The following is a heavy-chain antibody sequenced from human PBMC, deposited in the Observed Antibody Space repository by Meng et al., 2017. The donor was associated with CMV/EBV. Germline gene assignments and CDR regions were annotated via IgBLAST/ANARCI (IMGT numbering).Heavy chain of an antibody. D-gene: IGHD3-22*01. Sequence: GESLKISCAASGFTFSNYAMSWVRQAPGKGLEWVSGISASGSGTGSTHYADSVKGRFTISRDNSKNTLYLQMNSLRAEDTAVYYCARDSGRPLTYYYDSSGYYTFDYWGQGTLVTVSS. CDR1: GFTFSNYA. V-gene: IGHV3-23*01. CDR3: ARDSGRPLTYYYDSSGYYTFDY. CDR2: ISASGSGTGST. J-gene: IGHJ4*02.